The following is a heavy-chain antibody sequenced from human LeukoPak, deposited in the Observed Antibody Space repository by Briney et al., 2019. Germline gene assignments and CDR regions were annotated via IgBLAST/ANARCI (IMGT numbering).Heavy chain of an antibody. D-gene: IGHD3-22*01. Sequence: SETLSLICTVSGGSISSGGYSWSWIRQPPGKGLEWIGYIYHSGSTYYNPSLKSRVTISVDKSKNQFSLKLSSVTAADTAVYYCARGDYYDAWGQGTLVTASS. CDR2: IYHSGST. V-gene: IGHV4-30-2*01. CDR3: ARGDYYDA. CDR1: GGSISSGGYS. J-gene: IGHJ5*02.